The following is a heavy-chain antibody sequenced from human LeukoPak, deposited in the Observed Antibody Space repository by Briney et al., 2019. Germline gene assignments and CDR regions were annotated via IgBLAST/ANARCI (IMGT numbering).Heavy chain of an antibody. CDR1: GFTFSSYS. V-gene: IGHV3-21*06. CDR3: ARALRFDWFSAF. J-gene: IGHJ4*02. D-gene: IGHD3-9*01. Sequence: GGSLRLSCKTSGFTFSSYSMNWVRQAPGKGLEWVSSISSTSDYIYYADPVKGRFTISRDNAKNSLELQMNSLRAEDTAVYYCARALRFDWFSAFWGQGTLVTVSS. CDR2: ISSTSDYI.